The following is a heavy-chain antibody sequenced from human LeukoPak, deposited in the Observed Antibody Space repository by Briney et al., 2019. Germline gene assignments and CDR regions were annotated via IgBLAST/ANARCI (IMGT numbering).Heavy chain of an antibody. CDR3: VRSTGRWLVVSGANYFDY. J-gene: IGHJ4*02. D-gene: IGHD6-19*01. CDR1: GFTFSTFA. Sequence: GGSLTLSCSASGFTFSTFAIHWVRQAPGKGLEYVSAISNNGDSTYYVDSVKGIFTISRDNSKNTLYLQMTTLRAEDTAVYYCVRSTGRWLVVSGANYFDYWGQGTLVTVSS. CDR2: ISNNGDST. V-gene: IGHV3-64D*09.